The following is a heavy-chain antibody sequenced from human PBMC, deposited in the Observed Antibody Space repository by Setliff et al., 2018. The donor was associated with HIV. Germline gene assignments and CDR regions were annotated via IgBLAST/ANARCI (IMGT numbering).Heavy chain of an antibody. D-gene: IGHD1-26*01. V-gene: IGHV3-49*04. CDR1: GFSFGDYA. Sequence: GGSLRLSCTGSGFSFGDYALSWVRQAPGKGLEWVGFIRDKFYGEVTEFAASVQGRFTVSRDDSKNSVYLQMNNLRIEDSAVYYCVRGYSGTYDYYFDYWGQGTLGTVSS. CDR3: VRGYSGTYDYYFDY. CDR2: IRDKFYGEVT. J-gene: IGHJ4*02.